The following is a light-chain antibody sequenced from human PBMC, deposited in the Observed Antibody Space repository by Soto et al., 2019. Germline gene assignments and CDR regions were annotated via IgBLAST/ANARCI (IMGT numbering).Light chain of an antibody. V-gene: IGKV1-5*01. CDR2: GAS. Sequence: DIQMTQSPSTLSASVGDRVTITCRASQNINSWLAWYQLKPGKAPKVLIYGASSLESGVPSRFSGSGSGTDFTLTISSLQPDDFATYYRQQYSIFWTFGQGTKVDIK. J-gene: IGKJ1*01. CDR3: QQYSIFWT. CDR1: QNINSW.